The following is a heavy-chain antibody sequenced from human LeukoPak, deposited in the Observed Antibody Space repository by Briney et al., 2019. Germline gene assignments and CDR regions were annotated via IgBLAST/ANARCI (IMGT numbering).Heavy chain of an antibody. J-gene: IGHJ4*02. CDR2: IYYNGDT. CDR1: GGSVSSSDYY. V-gene: IGHV4-39*01. CDR3: ARTVGTHRFDY. D-gene: IGHD4-23*01. Sequence: SETLSLTCTVSGGSVSSSDYYWGWIRQPPGDRLERIGTIYYNGDTHYNPSLQSRVIISVDTSKNQFSLKLTSVTAPDTAVYYCARTVGTHRFDYWGQGILVTVSS.